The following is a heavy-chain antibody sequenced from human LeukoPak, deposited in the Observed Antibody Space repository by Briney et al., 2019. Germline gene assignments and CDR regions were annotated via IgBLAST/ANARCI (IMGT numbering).Heavy chain of an antibody. CDR1: GFTFSKLG. CDR2: ISWNSASI. V-gene: IGHV3-9*01. CDR3: AKDRAVVVVAATLLGSGFDP. J-gene: IGHJ5*02. D-gene: IGHD2-15*01. Sequence: GGSLRLSCAAPGFTFSKLGMTWVRQAPGKGLEWVSGISWNSASIGYADSVKGRFTISRDNAKNSLYLQMNSLRAEDTALYYCAKDRAVVVVAATLLGSGFDPWGQGTLVTVSS.